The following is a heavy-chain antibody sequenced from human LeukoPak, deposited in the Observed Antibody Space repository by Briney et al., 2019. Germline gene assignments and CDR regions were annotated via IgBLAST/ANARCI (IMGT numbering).Heavy chain of an antibody. J-gene: IGHJ4*02. V-gene: IGHV4-59*08. Sequence: SETLSLTCTASGGSISSYYWSWIRQPPGKGLEWIGYIYYSGSTNYNPSLKSRVTISVDTSKNQFSLKLSSVTAADTAVYYCARQYYDYVWGSYRYNYYFDYWGQGTLVTVSS. CDR2: IYYSGST. CDR3: ARQYYDYVWGSYRYNYYFDY. CDR1: GGSISSYY. D-gene: IGHD3-16*02.